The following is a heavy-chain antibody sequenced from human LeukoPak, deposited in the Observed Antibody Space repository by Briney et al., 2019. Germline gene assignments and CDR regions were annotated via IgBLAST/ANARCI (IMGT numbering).Heavy chain of an antibody. J-gene: IGHJ2*01. V-gene: IGHV4-4*07. CDR3: ARDPAGDYYDSSGYTNWYFDL. Sequence: PSETLSLTCTVSGGSISRYYWSWIRQPAGKGLEWIGRIYTSGSTNYNPSLKSRVTMSVDTSKNQFSLKLSSVTAADTAVYYCARDPAGDYYDSSGYTNWYFDLWGRGTLVTVSS. D-gene: IGHD3-22*01. CDR2: IYTSGST. CDR1: GGSISRYY.